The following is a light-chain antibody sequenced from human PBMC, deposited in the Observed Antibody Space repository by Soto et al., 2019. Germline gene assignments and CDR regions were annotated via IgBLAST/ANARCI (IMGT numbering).Light chain of an antibody. V-gene: IGKV3-20*01. CDR3: QQYDNSPLT. Sequence: EIVLTQSPGTLSLSPGERATLSCRASQSVRSRYLAWYRQRPGQAPRLLMYGAATRATGIPDSFSGSGSGTDFTLTISRLEPEDLAVYYCQQYDNSPLTFGGGTKVDIK. CDR1: QSVRSRY. CDR2: GAA. J-gene: IGKJ4*01.